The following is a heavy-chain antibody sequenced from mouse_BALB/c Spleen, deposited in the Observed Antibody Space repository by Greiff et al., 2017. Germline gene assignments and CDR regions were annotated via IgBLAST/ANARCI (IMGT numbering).Heavy chain of an antibody. D-gene: IGHD1-2*01. V-gene: IGHV1-63*02. CDR2: IYPGGGYT. CDR3: ARLYYGYVDYAMDY. Sequence: QVQLQQSGAELVRPGTSVKISCKASGYTFTNYWLGWVKQRPGHGLEWIGDIYPGGGYTNYNEKFKGKATLTADTSSSTAYMQLSSLTSEDSAVYFCARLYYGYVDYAMDYWGQGTSVTVSS. J-gene: IGHJ4*01. CDR1: GYTFTNYW.